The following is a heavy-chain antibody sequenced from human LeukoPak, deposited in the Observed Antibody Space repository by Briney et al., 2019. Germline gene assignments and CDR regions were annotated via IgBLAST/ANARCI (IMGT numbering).Heavy chain of an antibody. CDR2: INHSGST. V-gene: IGHV4-34*01. Sequence: SETLSLTCTVSGGSISGYYWSWIRQPPGKGLEWIGEINHSGSTNYNPSLKSRVTISVDTSKNQFSLKLSSVTAADTAVYYCARGGWELHYFDYWGQGTLVTVSS. CDR3: ARGGWELHYFDY. J-gene: IGHJ4*02. D-gene: IGHD1-26*01. CDR1: GGSISGYY.